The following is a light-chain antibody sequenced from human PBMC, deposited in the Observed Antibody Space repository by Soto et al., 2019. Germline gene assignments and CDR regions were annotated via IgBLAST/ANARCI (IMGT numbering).Light chain of an antibody. CDR3: LQDYNFRT. Sequence: IQMTQSPSSLSASVGDRVTITCRASQSIRNDLHWFQQKPGKAPRLLIYAASHLQNGVPSRFSGGGSGTDFSLTISSLQPEDFATYYCLQDYNFRTFGQGTKVDIK. CDR1: QSIRND. V-gene: IGKV1-6*01. J-gene: IGKJ1*01. CDR2: AAS.